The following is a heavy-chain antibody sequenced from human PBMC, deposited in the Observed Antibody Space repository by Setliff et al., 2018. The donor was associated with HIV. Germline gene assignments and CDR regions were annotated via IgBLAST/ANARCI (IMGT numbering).Heavy chain of an antibody. V-gene: IGHV3-21*01. Sequence: GGSLRLSCAASGFTFSSYAMNWVRQAPGKGLEWVSAISGSSSYIYYADSVQGRFTISRDNAKNSLYLQMNSLRAEDTAVYYCARDGTAAAPTWFDPWGQGTLVTVSS. J-gene: IGHJ5*02. CDR2: ISGSSSYI. CDR3: ARDGTAAAPTWFDP. CDR1: GFTFSSYA. D-gene: IGHD6-13*01.